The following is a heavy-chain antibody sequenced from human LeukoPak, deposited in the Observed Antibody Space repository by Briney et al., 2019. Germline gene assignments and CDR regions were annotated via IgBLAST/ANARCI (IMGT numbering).Heavy chain of an antibody. CDR3: AINKAAKSLDY. V-gene: IGHV1-2*02. Sequence: GASVKVSCKASGYTFTSYGISWVRQAPGQGLEWMAWMNPNSGGTSYAQKFQGRVTMTRDTSISTGYMELSRLRFDDTAVYYCAINKAAKSLDYWGQGTLVTVSS. CDR2: MNPNSGGT. CDR1: GYTFTSYG. J-gene: IGHJ4*02. D-gene: IGHD6-25*01.